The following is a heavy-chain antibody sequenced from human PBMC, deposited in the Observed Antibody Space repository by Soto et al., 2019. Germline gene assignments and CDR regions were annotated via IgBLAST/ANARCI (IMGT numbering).Heavy chain of an antibody. J-gene: IGHJ5*02. CDR1: GFSLYSYV. V-gene: IGHV3-30*01. D-gene: IGHD6-13*01. Sequence: GGSLRLSCVASGFSLYSYVIHWVRQTPGKGLQWVAVISIDGTRTYYADSVKGRFTVSRDNSKNTQYLQMYGLTIEDTAIYYCVRDLGSSDLEPWGQGTLVTVSS. CDR3: VRDLGSSDLEP. CDR2: ISIDGTRT.